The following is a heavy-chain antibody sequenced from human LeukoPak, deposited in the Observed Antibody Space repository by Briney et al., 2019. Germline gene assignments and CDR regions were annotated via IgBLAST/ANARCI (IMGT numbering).Heavy chain of an antibody. CDR1: GFTFSSYA. CDR2: ISGSGDST. J-gene: IGHJ4*02. CDR3: AKADSIVGATGIYYFDY. Sequence: GGSLRLSCAASGFTFSSYAMSWVRQAPGKGLEWVSAISGSGDSTYYADSVKGRFTISRDNSKNTLYLQMNSLRAEDTAVYYCAKADSIVGATGIYYFDYWGQGTLVTVSS. D-gene: IGHD1-26*01. V-gene: IGHV3-23*01.